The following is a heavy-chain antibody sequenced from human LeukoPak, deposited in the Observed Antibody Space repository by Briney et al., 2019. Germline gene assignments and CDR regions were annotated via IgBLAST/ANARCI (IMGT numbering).Heavy chain of an antibody. CDR1: GVSVSTYY. CDR2: FFTSGTSGTT. D-gene: IGHD4-17*01. J-gene: IGHJ4*02. CDR3: ARGSVSSYGDFYFDY. Sequence: SETLSLTCTVSGVSVSTYYWSWIRQPAGKGLEFIGRFFTSGTSGTTNYNPSLNGRVTMSLDTSKNQFSLKLSSVTAADTAVYYCARGSVSSYGDFYFDYWGQGTLVTVSS. V-gene: IGHV4-4*07.